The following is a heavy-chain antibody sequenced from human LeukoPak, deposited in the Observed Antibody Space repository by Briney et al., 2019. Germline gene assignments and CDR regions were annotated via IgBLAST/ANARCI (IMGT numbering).Heavy chain of an antibody. CDR1: GGTFSSYA. D-gene: IGHD5-18*01. Sequence: SVKVSCKASGGTFSSYAISWVRQAPGQGLEWMGGIIPIFGTANYAQKFQGRVTITADESTSTAYMELSSLRSEDTAVYYCAIDRGYSSGTYYYYYYMDVWGKGTTVTISS. J-gene: IGHJ6*03. V-gene: IGHV1-69*13. CDR2: IIPIFGTA. CDR3: AIDRGYSSGTYYYYYYMDV.